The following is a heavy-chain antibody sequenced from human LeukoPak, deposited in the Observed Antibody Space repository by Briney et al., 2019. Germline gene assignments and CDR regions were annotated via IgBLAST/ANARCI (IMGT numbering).Heavy chain of an antibody. Sequence: ASVKVSCKASGYTFTSYAMHWVRQAPGQRLEWMGWINAGNGNTKYSQKFQGRVTITRDTSASTAYMELSSLRSEDTAVYYCARDPAVGSSAGYYYYYGMDVWGQGTTVTVSS. D-gene: IGHD2-2*01. CDR3: ARDPAVGSSAGYYYYYGMDV. J-gene: IGHJ6*02. CDR2: INAGNGNT. CDR1: GYTFTSYA. V-gene: IGHV1-3*01.